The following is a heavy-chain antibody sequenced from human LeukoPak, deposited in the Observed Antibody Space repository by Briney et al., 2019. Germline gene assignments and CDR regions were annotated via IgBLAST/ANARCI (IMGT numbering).Heavy chain of an antibody. CDR2: TFYRYKWYN. CDR3: VRSYDWVFDY. J-gene: IGHJ4*02. V-gene: IGHV6-1*01. D-gene: IGHD1-1*01. Sequence: PSQTLSLTCAISGDSVSRHDLTWDWVRQSPSRGLEWLGRTFYRYKWYNDYAVSVKSRITVSPDTSKNQFSLHLNSVTPEDTAVYYCVRSYDWVFDYWGQGTLVTVSS. CDR1: GDSVSRHDLT.